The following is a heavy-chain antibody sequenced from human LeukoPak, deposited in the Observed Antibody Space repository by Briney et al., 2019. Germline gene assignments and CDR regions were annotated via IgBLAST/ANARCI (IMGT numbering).Heavy chain of an antibody. J-gene: IGHJ6*02. CDR3: ARDTVVPAATCYYYYGMDV. CDR2: IWYDGSNK. D-gene: IGHD2-2*01. CDR1: GFTFSSYG. Sequence: PGGSLRLSCAASGFTFSSYGMHWVRQAPGKGLEWVAVIWYDGSNKYYADSVKGRFTISRDNSKNTLYLQMNSLRAEDTAVYYCARDTVVPAATCYYYYGMDVWGQGTTVTVSS. V-gene: IGHV3-33*01.